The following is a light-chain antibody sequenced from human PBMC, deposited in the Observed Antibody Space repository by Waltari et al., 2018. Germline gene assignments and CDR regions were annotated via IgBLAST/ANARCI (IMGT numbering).Light chain of an antibody. CDR2: GAF. CDR3: QQYNTYPYT. J-gene: IGKJ2*01. V-gene: IGKV1-16*01. Sequence: DIQMTQSPSSLSASVGDTVTITCRASQAISNNLAWVQQKPGKGPKSLIYGAFILQSGVPSLFSGSGSETDVTLTISKLQPEDFATYYCQQYNTYPYTFGQGTKLEIK. CDR1: QAISNN.